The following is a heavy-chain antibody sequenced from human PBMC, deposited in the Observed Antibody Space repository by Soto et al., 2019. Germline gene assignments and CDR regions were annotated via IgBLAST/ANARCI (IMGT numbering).Heavy chain of an antibody. CDR3: ARQLWFGELDIDY. V-gene: IGHV4-39*01. Sequence: QLQLQESGPGLVKPSETLSLTCTVSGGSISSSSYYWGWIRQPPGKGLEWIGSIYYSGSTYYNPSLKSRVTISVDTSKNQFSLKLSSVTAADTAVYYCARQLWFGELDIDYWGQGTLVTVSS. CDR1: GGSISSSSYY. CDR2: IYYSGST. D-gene: IGHD3-10*01. J-gene: IGHJ4*02.